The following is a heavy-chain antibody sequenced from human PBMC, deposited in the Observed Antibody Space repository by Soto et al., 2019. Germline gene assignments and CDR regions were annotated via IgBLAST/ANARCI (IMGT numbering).Heavy chain of an antibody. CDR3: ASTDYYDSSGYYSYFEY. J-gene: IGHJ4*01. CDR2: IYYSGST. D-gene: IGHD3-22*01. V-gene: IGHV4-30-4*01. CDR1: GGSISSGDYY. Sequence: SETLSLTCTVSGGSISSGDYYWSWIRQPPGKGLEWIGYIYYSGSTYYNPSLKSRVTISVDTSKNQFSLKLSSVTAADTAVYYCASTDYYDSSGYYSYFEYWGHGTLVTVSS.